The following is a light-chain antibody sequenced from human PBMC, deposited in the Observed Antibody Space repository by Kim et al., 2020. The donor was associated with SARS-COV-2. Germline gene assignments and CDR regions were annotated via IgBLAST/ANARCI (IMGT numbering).Light chain of an antibody. J-gene: IGLJ3*02. CDR2: QDS. V-gene: IGLV3-1*01. CDR3: QAWDSSTWV. CDR1: KLGDKY. Sequence: SVSPGQTASITCSGDKLGDKYACWYQQKPGQPPVLVIYQDSKRPSGIPERFSGSNSGNTATLTISGTQAMDEADYYSQAWDSSTWVFGGGTQLTVL.